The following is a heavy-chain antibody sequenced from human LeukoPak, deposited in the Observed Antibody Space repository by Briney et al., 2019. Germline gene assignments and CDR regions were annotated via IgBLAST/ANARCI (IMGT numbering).Heavy chain of an antibody. V-gene: IGHV3-30-3*01. CDR3: ARARGYFDWLFQS. Sequence: GRSLRLSCAASGFTFSSYAMHWVRQAPGKGLEWVAVISYDGSNKYYADSVKGRFTISRDNSKNTLYLQMNSLRAEDTAVYYCARARGYFDWLFQSWGQGTLVTVSS. CDR2: ISYDGSNK. J-gene: IGHJ4*02. D-gene: IGHD3-9*01. CDR1: GFTFSSYA.